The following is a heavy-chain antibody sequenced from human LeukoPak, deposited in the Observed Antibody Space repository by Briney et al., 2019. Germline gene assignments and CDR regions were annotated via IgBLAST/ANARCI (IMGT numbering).Heavy chain of an antibody. CDR3: ARVSSGWSKAFDY. CDR1: GSTFSDYY. Sequence: NPGGSLRLSCAASGSTFSDYYLTWIRQAPGEGLECVSYISSGSSYTNYADSAKGRFTVSRDNAKNSLYLQMNSLRAEDTAVYYCARVSSGWSKAFDYWGQGTLVTVSS. D-gene: IGHD6-19*01. CDR2: ISSGSSYT. J-gene: IGHJ4*02. V-gene: IGHV3-11*05.